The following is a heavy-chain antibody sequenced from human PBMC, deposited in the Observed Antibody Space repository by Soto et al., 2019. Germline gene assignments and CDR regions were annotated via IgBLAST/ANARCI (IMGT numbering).Heavy chain of an antibody. D-gene: IGHD1-26*01. CDR2: IRYSGST. Sequence: QVQLQESGPGLVKPSETLSLKCTVSGGSVSRGSYYWSWIRQPPGKGLEWIGYIRYSGSTNYNPSLRSRVTVSVGTSKNPFSLKLSSVTAADTAVYYWARVVGNTFDNWGQGTMVTVSS. J-gene: IGHJ4*02. CDR1: GGSVSRGSYY. CDR3: ARVVGNTFDN. V-gene: IGHV4-61*01.